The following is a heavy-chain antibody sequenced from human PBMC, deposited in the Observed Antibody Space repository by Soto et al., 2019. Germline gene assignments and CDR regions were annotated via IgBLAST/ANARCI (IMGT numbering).Heavy chain of an antibody. CDR3: ASGGAGSTVTTSY. CDR1: GGSFSAYY. V-gene: IGHV4-34*01. Sequence: QVQLQQWGAGLLKPSETLSLTCAVYGGSFSAYYWSWIRQPPGKGLEWIGEINHSGSTNYNPSLKSRVTISVDTSKNLFSLKLSSVTAADTAVYYCASGGAGSTVTTSYWGQGTLVTVSS. J-gene: IGHJ4*02. D-gene: IGHD4-17*01. CDR2: INHSGST.